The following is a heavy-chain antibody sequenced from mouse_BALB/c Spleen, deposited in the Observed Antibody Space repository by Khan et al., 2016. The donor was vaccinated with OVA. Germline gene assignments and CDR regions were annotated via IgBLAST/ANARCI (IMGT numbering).Heavy chain of an antibody. CDR2: INTNTGQP. CDR1: GYTFTNYG. CDR3: TRNRWLLPAMDY. D-gene: IGHD2-3*01. V-gene: IGHV9-3*02. Sequence: QIQLVQSGPELKKPGETVKISCKASGYTFTNYGMNWMKQTPGKGLTWMGWINTNTGQPTYVDDFKGRFAFSLETSASTAYLQITNLKDEDTATYCCTRNRWLLPAMDYWGQGTSVTVSS. J-gene: IGHJ4*01.